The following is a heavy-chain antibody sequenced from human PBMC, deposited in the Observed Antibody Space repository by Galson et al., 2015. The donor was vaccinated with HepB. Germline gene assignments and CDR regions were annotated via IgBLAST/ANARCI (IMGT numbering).Heavy chain of an antibody. CDR1: GFTFSSYA. V-gene: IGHV3-64*01. CDR2: ISSNGGST. Sequence: SLRLSCAASGFTFSSYAMHWVRQAPGKGLEYVSAISSNGGSTYYANSVKGRFTISRDNSKNTLYLQMGSLRAEDMAVYYCARLNSYCSGGSCYSFFDYWGQGTLVTVSS. CDR3: ARLNSYCSGGSCYSFFDY. D-gene: IGHD2-15*01. J-gene: IGHJ4*02.